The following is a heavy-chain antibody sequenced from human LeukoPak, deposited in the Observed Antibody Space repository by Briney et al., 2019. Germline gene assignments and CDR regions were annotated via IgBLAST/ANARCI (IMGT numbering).Heavy chain of an antibody. CDR2: IYYSGST. J-gene: IGHJ4*02. CDR3: ARNIVGRDYFDY. V-gene: IGHV4-39*01. D-gene: IGHD2/OR15-2a*01. CDR1: GGSISSSSYY. Sequence: SETLSLTCTVSGGSISSSSYYWGWIRQPPGRGLEWIGSIYYSGSTYYNPSLKSRVTISVDTSKNQFSLKLSSVTAADTAVYYCARNIVGRDYFDYWGQGTLVTVSS.